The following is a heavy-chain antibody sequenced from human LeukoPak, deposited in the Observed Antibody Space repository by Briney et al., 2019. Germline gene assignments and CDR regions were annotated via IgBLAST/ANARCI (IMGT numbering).Heavy chain of an antibody. CDR2: INNRGST. J-gene: IGHJ4*02. Sequence: SETLSLNCTVSGGSVSSGSYYWRWIRQPPGKGLEWIGEINNRGSTNYNPSLTSRVTISVATSKNQFSLKLSSVTAADTAVYYCARGDGNYGYWGQGTLVTVSS. D-gene: IGHD4-11*01. V-gene: IGHV4-39*07. CDR1: GGSVSSGSYY. CDR3: ARGDGNYGY.